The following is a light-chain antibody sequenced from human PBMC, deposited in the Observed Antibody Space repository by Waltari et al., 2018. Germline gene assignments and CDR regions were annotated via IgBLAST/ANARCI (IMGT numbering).Light chain of an antibody. CDR2: AAS. V-gene: IGKV1-12*01. CDR3: QKADSFPPYT. CDR1: QDINNW. J-gene: IGKJ2*01. Sequence: DIQMTQSPSSVSASVGDTVTITCRASQDINNWLAWLQQKPGKTPKLLISAASSLRSGVPSRFSGSGFGTDFTLTISNLQPEDFAIYYCQKADSFPPYTFGQGTKVEIQ.